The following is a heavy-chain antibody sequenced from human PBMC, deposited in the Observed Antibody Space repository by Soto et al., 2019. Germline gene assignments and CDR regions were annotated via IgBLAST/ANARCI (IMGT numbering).Heavy chain of an antibody. Sequence: GESLKISCKGSGYSFTSYWIGWVRQMPGKGLEWMGIIYPGDSDTRYSPSFQGQVTISADKSISTAYLKGSSLKASDTAMYYCARLSRPDIVVVPDAIMGAGYYYGMDVWGQGTTVTVSS. CDR1: GYSFTSYW. CDR2: IYPGDSDT. CDR3: ARLSRPDIVVVPDAIMGAGYYYGMDV. J-gene: IGHJ6*02. D-gene: IGHD2-2*02. V-gene: IGHV5-51*01.